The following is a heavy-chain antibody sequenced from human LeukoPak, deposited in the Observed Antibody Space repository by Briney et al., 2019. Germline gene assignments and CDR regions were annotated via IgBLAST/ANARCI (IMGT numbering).Heavy chain of an antibody. Sequence: ASGKVSCKASRYTFTSSIIHTVRQSTRQRLEWMGWMNPNSGNTGYAQKFQGRVTMTRNTSISTAYMELSSLRSEDTAVYYCARVPSYSRDGPDYWGQGTQVTVSS. CDR3: ARVPSYSRDGPDY. J-gene: IGHJ4*02. CDR2: MNPNSGNT. CDR1: RYTFTSSI. D-gene: IGHD6-13*01. V-gene: IGHV1-8*01.